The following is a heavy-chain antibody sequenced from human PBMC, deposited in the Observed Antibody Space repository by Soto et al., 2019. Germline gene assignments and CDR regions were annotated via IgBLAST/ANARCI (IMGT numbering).Heavy chain of an antibody. J-gene: IGHJ4*02. V-gene: IGHV3-23*01. CDR3: ARDDNAYGLSGNDF. CDR2: IGGSDVRT. D-gene: IGHD3-10*01. CDR1: GFTFSSYA. Sequence: EVQLLESGGGLVQPGGSLRLSCAASGFTFSSYAMTWVRQAPGKGLEWVSSIGGSDVRTYYADSAKGRFTISRDNSKNTLYLQMNSLRAEDTAVYYCARDDNAYGLSGNDFWGQGTLVTVSS.